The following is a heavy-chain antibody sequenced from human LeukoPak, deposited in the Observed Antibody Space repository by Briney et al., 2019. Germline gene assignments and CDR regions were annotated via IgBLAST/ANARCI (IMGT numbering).Heavy chain of an antibody. CDR3: AKVLPMVRGVIMYDAFDI. J-gene: IGHJ3*02. D-gene: IGHD3-10*01. Sequence: GGSLRLSCAASGFTFSSYAMSWVRQAPGKGLEWVSAISGSGGSTYYADSVKGRFTISRDNSKNTLYLQMNSLRAEDTAVYYCAKVLPMVRGVIMYDAFDIWGQGTMVTVSS. CDR2: ISGSGGST. CDR1: GFTFSSYA. V-gene: IGHV3-23*01.